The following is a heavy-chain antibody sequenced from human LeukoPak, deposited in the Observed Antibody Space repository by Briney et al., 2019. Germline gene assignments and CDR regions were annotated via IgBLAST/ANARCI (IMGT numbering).Heavy chain of an antibody. CDR2: ISAYNGNT. Sequence: ASVKVSCKASGYTFTSYGISWVRQAPGQRLEWMGWISAYNGNTNYAQKLQGRVTMTTDTSTSTAYMELRSLRSDDTAVYYCASEYYYDSSGSRTDDAFDIWGQGTMVTVSS. D-gene: IGHD3-22*01. V-gene: IGHV1-18*01. CDR3: ASEYYYDSSGSRTDDAFDI. J-gene: IGHJ3*02. CDR1: GYTFTSYG.